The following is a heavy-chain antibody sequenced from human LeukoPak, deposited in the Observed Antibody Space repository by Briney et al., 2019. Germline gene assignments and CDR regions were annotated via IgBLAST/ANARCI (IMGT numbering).Heavy chain of an antibody. D-gene: IGHD3-10*01. J-gene: IGHJ4*02. CDR1: GFTFSSYG. CDR3: AKDNTYYYGSGSYYFYFDY. CDR2: ISYDGSNK. V-gene: IGHV3-30*18. Sequence: PGGSLRLSCAASGFTFSSYGMHWVCQAPGKGLEWVSMISYDGSNKYFADSVKGRFTISRDNSKNTLYLQMDSLRPEDTAVYYCAKDNTYYYGSGSYYFYFDYWGQGTLVTVSS.